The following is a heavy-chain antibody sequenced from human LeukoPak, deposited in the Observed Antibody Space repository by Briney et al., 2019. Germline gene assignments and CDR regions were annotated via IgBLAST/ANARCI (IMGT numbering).Heavy chain of an antibody. J-gene: IGHJ4*02. CDR3: AGSRRAIAAAGTLKY. CDR2: INPSGGST. D-gene: IGHD6-13*01. Sequence: GASVKVSCKASGYTFTSYYMHWVRQAPGQGLEWMGIINPSGGSTSYAQKFQGRVTMTRDTSTSTVYMELSSLRSEDTAVYYCAGSRRAIAAAGTLKYWGQGTLVTVSS. CDR1: GYTFTSYY. V-gene: IGHV1-46*01.